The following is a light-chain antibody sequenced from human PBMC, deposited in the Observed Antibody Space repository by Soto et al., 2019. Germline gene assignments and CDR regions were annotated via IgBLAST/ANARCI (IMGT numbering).Light chain of an antibody. CDR2: FAS. V-gene: IGKV3-15*01. CDR3: QQFKDWPPLT. Sequence: EIVLTQSPATLSVSPGESATLSCRASRSVGSNLAWYQQKPGQSPRLLIYFASTRATGVPARFSGSGSGTEFTLTISSLQSEDFAVYYCQQFKDWPPLTFGGGIKVEIK. CDR1: RSVGSN. J-gene: IGKJ4*01.